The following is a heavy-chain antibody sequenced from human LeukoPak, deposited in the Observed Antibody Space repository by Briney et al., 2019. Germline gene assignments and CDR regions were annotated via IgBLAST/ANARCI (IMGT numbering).Heavy chain of an antibody. D-gene: IGHD4-17*01. V-gene: IGHV3-21*01. CDR3: AVPYGDPDAFDI. CDR1: GFTFSSYN. J-gene: IGHJ3*02. Sequence: PGGSLRLSCAASGFTFSSYNMNWVRQAPGKGLEWVSSISSSSSYIYYADSVKGRFTISRDNAKNSLYLQMNSLRAEDTAVYYCAVPYGDPDAFDIWGQGTMVTVSS. CDR2: ISSSSSYI.